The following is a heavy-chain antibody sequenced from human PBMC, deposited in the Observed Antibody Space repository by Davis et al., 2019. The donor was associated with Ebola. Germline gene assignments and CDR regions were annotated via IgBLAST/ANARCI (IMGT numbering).Heavy chain of an antibody. J-gene: IGHJ4*02. CDR3: AREGQSNRAVAVY. D-gene: IGHD6-19*01. CDR1: GGSISSSGYY. Sequence: MPGGSLRLSCTVSGGSISSSGYYWGWIRQPPGKGLEWIGSINYSGSTYYNPSLKSRVTISVDTSKNQFSLKLTSVTAADTAVYYCAREGQSNRAVAVYWGQGTLVTVSS. V-gene: IGHV4-39*02. CDR2: INYSGST.